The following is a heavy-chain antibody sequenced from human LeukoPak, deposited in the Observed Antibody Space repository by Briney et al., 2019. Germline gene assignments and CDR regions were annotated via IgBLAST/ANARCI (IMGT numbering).Heavy chain of an antibody. V-gene: IGHV3-30*04. Sequence: GRSLRLSCAASGFTFSSYAMHWVRQAPGKGLEWVAVISYDGSNKYYADSVKGRFTISRDNSKNTLYLQMNSLRAEDTAVYYCARSALGYCSSTSCLYALDIWGQGTMVTVSS. CDR3: ARSALGYCSSTSCLYALDI. CDR1: GFTFSSYA. J-gene: IGHJ3*02. D-gene: IGHD2-2*01. CDR2: ISYDGSNK.